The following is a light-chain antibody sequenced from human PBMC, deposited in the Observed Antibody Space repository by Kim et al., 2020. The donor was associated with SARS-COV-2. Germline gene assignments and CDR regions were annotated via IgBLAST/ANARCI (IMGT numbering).Light chain of an antibody. V-gene: IGLV2-18*02. Sequence: GQSVTISCTGTSSDVGSYDRVSWYQQPPGTAPKVMIYEVRNRPSGVPDSFSGSKSGNTASLTISGLQAEDEADYYCSSYTSSSTWVFGGGTQLTVL. CDR3: SSYTSSSTWV. CDR2: EVR. J-gene: IGLJ3*02. CDR1: SSDVGSYDR.